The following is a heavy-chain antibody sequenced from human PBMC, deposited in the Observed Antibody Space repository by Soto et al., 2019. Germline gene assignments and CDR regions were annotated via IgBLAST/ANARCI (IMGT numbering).Heavy chain of an antibody. J-gene: IGHJ4*02. CDR3: ASGESMLPSILTSPLDF. D-gene: IGHD2-15*01. Sequence: QVQLRESGPGLVKPSQTLSLTCTVSGDTIYSDNYYWTWIRQPPGRVLELIAYIYYSGKTYYNPSLTTRTIISVDTSKNQFSLRLSSVTAADTAVYFCASGESMLPSILTSPLDFWGQGILVTVSS. CDR2: IYYSGKT. CDR1: GDTIYSDNYY. V-gene: IGHV4-30-4*01.